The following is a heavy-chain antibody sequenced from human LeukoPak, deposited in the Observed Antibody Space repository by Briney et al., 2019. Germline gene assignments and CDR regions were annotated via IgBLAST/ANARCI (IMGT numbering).Heavy chain of an antibody. J-gene: IGHJ4*02. D-gene: IGHD3-10*01. CDR2: ISGSGGST. CDR1: GFTFSSYG. V-gene: IGHV3-23*01. CDR3: AKDILRPLGYYGSGTNPDY. Sequence: PGGSLRLSCAASGFTFSSYGMSWVRQAPGKGLEWVSAISGSGGSTYYADSVKGRFTISRDNSKNTLYLQMNSLRAEDTAVYYCAKDILRPLGYYGSGTNPDYWGQGTLVTVSS.